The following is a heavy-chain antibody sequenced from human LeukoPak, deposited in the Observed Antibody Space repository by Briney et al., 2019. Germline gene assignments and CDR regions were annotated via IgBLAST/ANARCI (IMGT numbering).Heavy chain of an antibody. D-gene: IGHD6-6*01. Sequence: GGSLRLSCAASGFTFSSYAMNWVRQAPGKGLKWVSGISNSGGSTYYADSVKGRFTISRDNSKNTLYLQMNSLRAEDTAVYYCAKETSSSFDYWGQGTLVTVSS. V-gene: IGHV3-23*01. CDR1: GFTFSSYA. CDR2: ISNSGGST. J-gene: IGHJ4*02. CDR3: AKETSSSFDY.